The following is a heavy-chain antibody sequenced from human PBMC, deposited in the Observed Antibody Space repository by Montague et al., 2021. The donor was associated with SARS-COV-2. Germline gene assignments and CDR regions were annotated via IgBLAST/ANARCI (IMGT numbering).Heavy chain of an antibody. Sequence: SETLSLTCTVSGASVGSYDWGWIRQSPGKGLEWIGYFYSVGSTDYNPSLKSRATISRDTSKNQFSLKVRSVTAADTAVYYCARETMTADAFDIWGQGTMVTVSS. V-gene: IGHV4-59*02. CDR1: GASVGSYD. J-gene: IGHJ3*02. CDR2: FYSVGST. D-gene: IGHD1-14*01. CDR3: ARETMTADAFDI.